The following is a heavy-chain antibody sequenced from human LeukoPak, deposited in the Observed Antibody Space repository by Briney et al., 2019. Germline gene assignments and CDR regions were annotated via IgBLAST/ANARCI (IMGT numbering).Heavy chain of an antibody. CDR2: TYYRSKWNN. CDR3: ASSGTYSSSWSLDY. V-gene: IGHV6-1*01. J-gene: IGHJ4*02. Sequence: SQTLSLTCAISGDSVSSNSAAWNWIRQSPSRCLEWLGRTYYRSKWNNDYAVSVKSRITINPDTSKNQFSLQLNSVTPEDTAVYYCASSGTYSSSWSLDYWGQGALVTVSS. D-gene: IGHD6-13*01. CDR1: GDSVSSNSAA.